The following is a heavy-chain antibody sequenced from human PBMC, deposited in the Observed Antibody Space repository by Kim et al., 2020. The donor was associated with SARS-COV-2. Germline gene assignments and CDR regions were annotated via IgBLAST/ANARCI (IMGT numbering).Heavy chain of an antibody. CDR3: ARGLSSIAMMVVIFTRGIYGMDV. Sequence: SETLSLTCAVYGGSFSGYYWTWIRQPPGKGLEWIGEINHSGSANYNPSLKSRVTLSLDTSKNQFSLKLSSVTAADTAVYYCARGLSSIAMMVVIFTRGIYGMDVWGQGTTVTVSS. CDR1: GGSFSGYY. D-gene: IGHD3-22*01. V-gene: IGHV4-34*01. CDR2: INHSGSA. J-gene: IGHJ6*02.